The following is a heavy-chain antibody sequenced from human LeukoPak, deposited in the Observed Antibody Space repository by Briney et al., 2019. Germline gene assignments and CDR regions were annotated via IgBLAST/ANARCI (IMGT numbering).Heavy chain of an antibody. D-gene: IGHD2-2*01. V-gene: IGHV4-61*01. CDR2: IYGSGTT. J-gene: IGHJ4*02. CDR1: GGSISKYYSITRYY. CDR3: AGGGYCTTTSCYAPLFDH. Sequence: SETLSLTCTVSGGSISKYYSITRYYWSWIRQPPGKGLEWIGYIYGSGTTNYNPSLKSRATISVDTSKHQFSLKLSSVTAADTAIYYCAGGGYCTTTSCYAPLFDHWAREPRSPSPQ.